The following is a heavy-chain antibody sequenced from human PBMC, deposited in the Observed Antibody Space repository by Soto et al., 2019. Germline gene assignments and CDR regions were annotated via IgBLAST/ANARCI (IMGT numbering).Heavy chain of an antibody. V-gene: IGHV1-69*01. Sequence: QVQLVQSGAEVKKPGSSVKVSCKASGGTFSSYAISWVRQAPGQGLEWMGGIIPIFGTANYAQKFQGRVTITADESTSTAYMELSSLRSEDTAVYYCARDGGRRRSYYYYYGMDVWGQGTTVTVSS. CDR1: GGTFSSYA. CDR2: IIPIFGTA. CDR3: ARDGGRRRSYYYYYGMDV. D-gene: IGHD1-26*01. J-gene: IGHJ6*02.